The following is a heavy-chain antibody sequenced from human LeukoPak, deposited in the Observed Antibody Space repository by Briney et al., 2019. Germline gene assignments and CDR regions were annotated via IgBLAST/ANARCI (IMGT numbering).Heavy chain of an antibody. J-gene: IGHJ4*02. CDR2: INSDGSST. D-gene: IGHD3-9*01. V-gene: IGHV3-74*03. CDR3: ARSAILRYFDWLSPFDY. Sequence: GGSLRLSCAASGFTFSNYWMYWVRQAPGKGLVWVSRINSDGSSTTYADSVKGRFTISRDNAKNTLYLQMNSLRAEDTAVYYCARSAILRYFDWLSPFDYWGQGTLVTVSS. CDR1: GFTFSNYW.